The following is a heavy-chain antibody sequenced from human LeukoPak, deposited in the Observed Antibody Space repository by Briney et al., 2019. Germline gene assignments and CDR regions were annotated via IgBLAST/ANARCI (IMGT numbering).Heavy chain of an antibody. J-gene: IGHJ3*02. D-gene: IGHD6-13*01. CDR2: ISSSSSYI. CDR1: GFTFSSYS. V-gene: IGHV3-21*01. Sequence: QAGGSLRLSCAASGFTFSSYSMNWVRQAPGKGLEWVSSISSSSSYIYYADSVKGRFTISRDNAKNSLYLQMNSLRAEDTAVYYCASAPGDSSSWYDAFDIWGQGAMVTVSS. CDR3: ASAPGDSSSWYDAFDI.